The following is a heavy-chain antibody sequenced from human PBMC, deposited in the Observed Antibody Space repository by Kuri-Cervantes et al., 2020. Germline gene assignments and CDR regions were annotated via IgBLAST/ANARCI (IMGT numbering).Heavy chain of an antibody. CDR1: GFTFSSYG. D-gene: IGHD6-19*01. J-gene: IGHJ1*01. CDR3: AREPGVTVAGKSYFQH. V-gene: IGHV3-30*03. CDR2: ISYDGNNK. Sequence: GESLKISCAASGFTFSSYGMHWVRQAPGKGLEWVAVISYDGNNKFYAESVKGRFTISRDNSKNTYLQMNSLRVEDTALYYCAREPGVTVAGKSYFQHWGQGILVTVSS.